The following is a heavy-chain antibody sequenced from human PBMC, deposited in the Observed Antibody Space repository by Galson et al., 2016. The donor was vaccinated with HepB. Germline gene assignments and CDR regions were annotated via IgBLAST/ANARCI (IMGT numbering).Heavy chain of an antibody. CDR1: GFTFGDSY. Sequence: SLRLSCAASGFTFGDSYMSWIRQAPGKGLEWVSYIDASGTYANYADSVKGRFTISRDNAKNSLYLQMNSLRAEDTAVYYCARGGSSTYGYPFDYWGQGTLVTVTS. V-gene: IGHV3-11*06. CDR3: ARGGSSTYGYPFDY. D-gene: IGHD5-18*01. J-gene: IGHJ4*02. CDR2: IDASGTYA.